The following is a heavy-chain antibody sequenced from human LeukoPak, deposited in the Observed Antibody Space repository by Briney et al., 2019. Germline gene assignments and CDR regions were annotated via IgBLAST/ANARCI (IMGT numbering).Heavy chain of an antibody. CDR3: ARTAKRYFDWLLPFDY. D-gene: IGHD3-9*01. CDR1: GGSISSDNYY. J-gene: IGHJ4*02. CDR2: IYYSGST. Sequence: SETLSLTCTVSGGSISSDNYYWGWIRQPPGKGLEWIGSIYYSGSTYYNPSLKSRVTISVDTSKNQFSLKLSSVTAADTAVYYCARTAKRYFDWLLPFDYWGQGTLVTVSS. V-gene: IGHV4-39*07.